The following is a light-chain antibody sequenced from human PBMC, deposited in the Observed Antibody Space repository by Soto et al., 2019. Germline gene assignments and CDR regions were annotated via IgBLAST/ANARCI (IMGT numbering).Light chain of an antibody. V-gene: IGLV2-14*01. CDR2: DVS. CDR1: SRDVGGYNY. CDR3: SSYTSSSTWV. Sequence: QSVLTQPPSVSESPGQSITIYCTGTSRDVGGYNYVSWYQQHPGKAPKLMIYDVSNRPSGVSNRFSGSKSGNTASLTISGLQAEDEADYYCSSYTSSSTWVFGTGTQLTVL. J-gene: IGLJ1*01.